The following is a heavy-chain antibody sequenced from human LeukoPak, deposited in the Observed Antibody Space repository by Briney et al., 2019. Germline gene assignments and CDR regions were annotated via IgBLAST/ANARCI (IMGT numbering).Heavy chain of an antibody. CDR2: IYHSGST. Sequence: PSETLSLTCTLSGECKPTCHCAGPRHPPGKGLEWIGDIYHSGSTNYTPSLKSRVTISHDTSRPQFSLRISSLTAADTAVYRIAADCTTSTEGDTLDYWGQGSLVTVSS. V-gene: IGHV4-59*01. J-gene: IGHJ4*02. CDR3: AADCTTSTEGDTLDY. D-gene: IGHD6-13*01. CDR1: GECKPTCH.